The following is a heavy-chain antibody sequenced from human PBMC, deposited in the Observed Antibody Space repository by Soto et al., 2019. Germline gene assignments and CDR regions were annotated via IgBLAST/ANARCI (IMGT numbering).Heavy chain of an antibody. Sequence: EVQLLESGGGLVQPGGSLRLSCAASGFTFSSYAMSWVRQAPGKGLEWVSGISGSGGSTYYAGSVRGRFAISRDNSKNTLYLQMNSLRAEDTAVYYCAKREAVADTIFYWYFDLWGRGTLVAVSS. CDR2: ISGSGGST. CDR1: GFTFSSYA. J-gene: IGHJ2*01. V-gene: IGHV3-23*01. CDR3: AKREAVADTIFYWYFDL. D-gene: IGHD6-19*01.